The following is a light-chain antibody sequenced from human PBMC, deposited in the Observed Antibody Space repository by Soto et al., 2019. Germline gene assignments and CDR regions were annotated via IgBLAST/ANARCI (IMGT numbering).Light chain of an antibody. CDR2: DAS. Sequence: EIVMTQSPATLSVSPGERATLSCRASHSVSTYLAWYQQKTGQAPRLLIYDASNRATDIPARFSGSGSGTDFTLTISGLEPEDFAVYYCQVRTNWPPSVTFGQGTRLEI. CDR3: QVRTNWPPSVT. J-gene: IGKJ5*01. CDR1: HSVSTY. V-gene: IGKV3-11*01.